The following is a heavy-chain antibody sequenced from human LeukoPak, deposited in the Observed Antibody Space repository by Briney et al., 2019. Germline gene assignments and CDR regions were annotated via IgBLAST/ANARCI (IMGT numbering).Heavy chain of an antibody. CDR1: GGSISSSTYY. J-gene: IGHJ4*02. Sequence: SETLSLTCTVSGGSISSSTYYWGCIRQPPGKGLEWIGTIYYSGSTYYNPSLKSRVTISVDTSKNHFSLNLSSLTAADTAVYYCARQIRGDYYFDYWGQGTLVTVSS. CDR2: IYYSGST. V-gene: IGHV4-39*01. D-gene: IGHD3-10*01. CDR3: ARQIRGDYYFDY.